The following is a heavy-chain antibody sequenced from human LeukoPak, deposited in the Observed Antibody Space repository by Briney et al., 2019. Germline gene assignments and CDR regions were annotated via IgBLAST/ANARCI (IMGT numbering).Heavy chain of an antibody. D-gene: IGHD2-2*01. V-gene: IGHV1-18*01. J-gene: IGHJ6*02. CDR2: ISAYNGNT. CDR1: GYTLTSYG. Sequence: ASVKVSCKASGYTLTSYGISWVRQAPGQGLEWMGWISAYNGNTNYAQKLQGRVTMTTDTSTSTAYMELRSLRSDDTAVYYCARGEYNIVVVPAATSYYYYYYGMDVWGQGTTVTVSS. CDR3: ARGEYNIVVVPAATSYYYYYYGMDV.